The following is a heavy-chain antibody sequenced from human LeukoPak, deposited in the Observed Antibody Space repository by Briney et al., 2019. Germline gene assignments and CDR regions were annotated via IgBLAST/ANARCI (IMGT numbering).Heavy chain of an antibody. CDR1: GGSISSSSYY. CDR3: ARVKVDGDILTGYYRRRAKYYFDY. V-gene: IGHV4-39*07. Sequence: SETLSLTCTVSGGSISSSSYYWGWIRQPPGKGLEWIVEINHSGSTNYNPSLKSRVTISVDTSKNQFSLKLSSVTAADTAVYYCARVKVDGDILTGYYRRRAKYYFDYWGQGTLVTVSS. D-gene: IGHD3-9*01. J-gene: IGHJ4*02. CDR2: INHSGST.